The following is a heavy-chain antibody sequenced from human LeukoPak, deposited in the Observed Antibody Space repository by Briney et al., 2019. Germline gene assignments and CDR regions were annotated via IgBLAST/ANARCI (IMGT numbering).Heavy chain of an antibody. CDR3: ARGNGYCSSTSCYLFRYYYYMDV. J-gene: IGHJ6*03. CDR1: GGSFSGYY. Sequence: SVTLTLTCAVYGGSFSGYYWSWIRQPPGKGLEWIGEINHSGSTNYNPSLKSRVTISVDTSKNQSSLKLSAVTAADTAVYYYARGNGYCSSTSCYLFRYYYYMDVWGKGTTVTVSS. CDR2: INHSGST. V-gene: IGHV4-34*01. D-gene: IGHD2-2*01.